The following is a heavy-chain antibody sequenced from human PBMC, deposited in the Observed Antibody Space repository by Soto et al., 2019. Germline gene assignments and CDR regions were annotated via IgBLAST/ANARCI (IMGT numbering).Heavy chain of an antibody. D-gene: IGHD3-16*01. V-gene: IGHV3-23*01. Sequence: GSLRLSGAASGWNFSSYAMSWVRQAPGKGLEWVSAISGSGGSTYYADSVKGRFTISRDNSKNTLYLQMNSLRAEDTAVYYCVGGVIHAFDIWGQGTMVTVSS. CDR1: GWNFSSYA. CDR3: VGGVIHAFDI. J-gene: IGHJ3*02. CDR2: ISGSGGST.